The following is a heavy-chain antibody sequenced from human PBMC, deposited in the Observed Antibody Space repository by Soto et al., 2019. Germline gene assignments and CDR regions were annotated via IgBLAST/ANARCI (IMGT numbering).Heavy chain of an antibody. CDR3: AGLYQLLGLSYYYGMDV. CDR2: IYSGGST. D-gene: IGHD2-2*01. J-gene: IGHJ6*02. Sequence: GGSLRLSCAASGFTVSSNYMSWVRQAPGKGLEWVSVIYSGGSTYYADSVKGRFTISRDNSKNTLYLQMNSLRAEDTAVYYCAGLYQLLGLSYYYGMDVWGQGTTVTVSS. V-gene: IGHV3-53*01. CDR1: GFTVSSNY.